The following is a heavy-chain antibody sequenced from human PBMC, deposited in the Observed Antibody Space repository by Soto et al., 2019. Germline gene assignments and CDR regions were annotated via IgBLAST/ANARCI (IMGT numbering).Heavy chain of an antibody. D-gene: IGHD3-3*01. V-gene: IGHV4-59*01. CDR3: AADTFFGVVRGGPGVGNWFDP. J-gene: IGHJ5*02. CDR2: IYYSGST. Sequence: PSETLSLTCTVSGGSISSYYWSWIRQPPGKGLEGIGYIYYSGSTNYDPSLKSRVTITVDTSKNQFSLKRSSVIAADTAVYLCAADTFFGVVRGGPGVGNWFDPWGQGTLVTVSS. CDR1: GGSISSYY.